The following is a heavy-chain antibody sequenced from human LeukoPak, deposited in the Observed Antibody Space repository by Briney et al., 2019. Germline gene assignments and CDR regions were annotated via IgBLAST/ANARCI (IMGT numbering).Heavy chain of an antibody. CDR1: GFTFSSYS. CDR2: ISSSSTTI. V-gene: IGHV3-48*04. D-gene: IGHD1-26*01. CDR3: LRVSGSYYLYPDY. Sequence: PGGSLRLSCAASGFTFSSYSMNWVRQAPGKGLEWVSYISSSSTTIYYADSVQGRFTISRDNAKNSLFLQMNSLRAEDTAVYYCLRVSGSYYLYPDYWGQETLVTVSS. J-gene: IGHJ4*02.